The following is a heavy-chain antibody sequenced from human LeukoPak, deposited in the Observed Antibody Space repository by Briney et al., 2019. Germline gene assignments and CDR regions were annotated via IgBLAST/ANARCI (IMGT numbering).Heavy chain of an antibody. Sequence: GASVKVSCKASGYTFTSYGISWVRQAPGQGLEWMGWISAYNGNTNYAQKLQGRVTMTTDTSTSTVYMELSSLRSEDTAVYYCARDSFYGSGSYYYAYWGQGTLVTVSS. CDR2: ISAYNGNT. J-gene: IGHJ4*02. CDR1: GYTFTSYG. V-gene: IGHV1-18*01. CDR3: ARDSFYGSGSYYYAY. D-gene: IGHD3-10*01.